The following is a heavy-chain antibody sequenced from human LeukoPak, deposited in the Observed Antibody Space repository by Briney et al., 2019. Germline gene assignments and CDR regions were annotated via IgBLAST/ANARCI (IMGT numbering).Heavy chain of an antibody. CDR2: ISSRSNFI. V-gene: IGHV3-21*06. CDR1: GLTFSTYT. Sequence: GGSLRLSCAASGLTFSTYTVHWVRQAPGKGLEWLSSISSRSNFINYSDSVRGRFTISRDSADNSLFLQMNSLSAEDTAVYYCARARVYGYSSGGLIDFWGQGTTVTVSS. J-gene: IGHJ4*02. D-gene: IGHD5-18*01. CDR3: ARARVYGYSSGGLIDF.